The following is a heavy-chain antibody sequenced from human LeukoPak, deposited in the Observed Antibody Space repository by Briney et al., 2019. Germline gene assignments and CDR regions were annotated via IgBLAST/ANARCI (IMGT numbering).Heavy chain of an antibody. CDR2: ISPNSGAT. J-gene: IGHJ4*02. CDR1: GYTFTDYY. CDR3: ARDLWGWRSDYLDY. D-gene: IGHD4/OR15-4a*01. V-gene: IGHV1-2*06. Sequence: GASVKVSCKASGYTFTDYYVHWVRLVPGQGLEWMGRISPNSGATNYAEKFRGRVTMARDTSINTVYMEMSSLRSDDTAVYYCARDLWGWRSDYLDYWGQGTLVTVSS.